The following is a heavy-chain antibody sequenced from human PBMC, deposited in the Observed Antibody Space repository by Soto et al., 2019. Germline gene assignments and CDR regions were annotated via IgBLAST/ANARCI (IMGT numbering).Heavy chain of an antibody. CDR2: TIPIFGTA. D-gene: IGHD6-13*01. V-gene: IGHV1-69*01. Sequence: QVQLVQSGAEVKKPGSSVKVSCTASGGTFSSYAISWVRQAPGQGLEWMGGTIPIFGTANYAQKFQGRVTITADESTSTAYMELSSLRSEDTAVYYCARGRGGIAAPSGAYFDYWGQGTLVTVSS. CDR3: ARGRGGIAAPSGAYFDY. CDR1: GGTFSSYA. J-gene: IGHJ4*02.